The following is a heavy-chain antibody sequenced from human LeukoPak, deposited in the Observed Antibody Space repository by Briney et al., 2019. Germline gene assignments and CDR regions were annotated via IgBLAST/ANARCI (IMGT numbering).Heavy chain of an antibody. CDR3: ARGDCSSTSCYTGGYYMDV. J-gene: IGHJ6*03. V-gene: IGHV4-59*01. CDR1: GGSISSYY. CDR2: IYYSGST. Sequence: SETLSLTCTVSGGSISSYYWSWIRQPPGKGLEWIGYIYYSGSTNYNPSLKSRVTISVDTSKNQFSLKLSSVTAADTAVYYCARGDCSSTSCYTGGYYMDVWGKGTTVTVSS. D-gene: IGHD2-2*02.